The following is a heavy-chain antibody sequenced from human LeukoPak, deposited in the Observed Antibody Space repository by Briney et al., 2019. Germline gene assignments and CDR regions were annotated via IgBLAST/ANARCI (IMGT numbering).Heavy chain of an antibody. CDR2: IYYSGST. Sequence: KTSETLSLTCSVSGGSINSYYWSWIRQPPGKGLEWIGYIYYSGSTNYNPSLKSRVTISVDTSKNHFSLKLSSVTAADTAVYYCARDFIAAAGPDQYYFDYWGQGTLVTVSS. D-gene: IGHD6-13*01. V-gene: IGHV4-59*12. J-gene: IGHJ4*02. CDR1: GGSINSYY. CDR3: ARDFIAAAGPDQYYFDY.